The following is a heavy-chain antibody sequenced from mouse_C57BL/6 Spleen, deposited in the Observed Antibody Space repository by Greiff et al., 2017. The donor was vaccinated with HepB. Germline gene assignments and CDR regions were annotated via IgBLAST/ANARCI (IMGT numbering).Heavy chain of an antibody. CDR3: ARWAYGSSLAWFAY. CDR1: GFTFTCYW. J-gene: IGHJ3*01. D-gene: IGHD1-1*01. CDR2: IYPGSVST. V-gene: IGHV1-55*01. Sequence: QVQLQQPGAELVQPGASVKMSFKASGFTFTCYWITWVKPRPGHGLEWLGDIYPGSVSTTYNEKFTSKATLTVDTSSSTAYMQLSSLTSEDSAVYYCARWAYGSSLAWFAYWGQGTLGTVSA.